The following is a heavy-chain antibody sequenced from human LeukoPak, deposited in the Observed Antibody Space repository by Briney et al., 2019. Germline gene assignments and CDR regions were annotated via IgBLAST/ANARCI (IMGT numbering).Heavy chain of an antibody. J-gene: IGHJ5*02. Sequence: PGGSLRLSCAASGFTFSSYGMHWVRQAPGKGLEWVAVIWYDGSNKYYADSVKGRFTISRDNSKNTLYLQMNSLRAEDTAVYYCARLYYDFWSGYSNWFDPWGQGTLVTVSS. CDR1: GFTFSSYG. V-gene: IGHV3-33*01. CDR3: ARLYYDFWSGYSNWFDP. CDR2: IWYDGSNK. D-gene: IGHD3-3*01.